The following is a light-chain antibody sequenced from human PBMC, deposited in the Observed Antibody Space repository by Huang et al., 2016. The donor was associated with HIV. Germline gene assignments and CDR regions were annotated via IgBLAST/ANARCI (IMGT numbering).Light chain of an antibody. CDR2: GAS. J-gene: IGKJ1*01. CDR1: QSVSSSS. CDR3: QQYGRSPWT. Sequence: EIVLTQSPGILSLSPGERATLSCRASQSVSSSSLAWYQQKPGQAPRLLIYGASNGATGIPDRFRGSGSGADFTLTISRLEPEDFAVYYCQQYGRSPWTFGLGTKVEIK. V-gene: IGKV3-20*01.